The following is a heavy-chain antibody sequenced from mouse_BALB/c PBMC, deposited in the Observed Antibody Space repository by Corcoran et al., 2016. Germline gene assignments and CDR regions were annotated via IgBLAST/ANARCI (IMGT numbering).Heavy chain of an antibody. CDR3: APIYYYGSSGYFDV. D-gene: IGHD1-1*01. CDR2: IDPENGNT. J-gene: IGHJ1*01. Sequence: EVLLQQSGAELVRPEALVMLSCKASGFNIKDYYMLWVKQRPEQGLEWIGWIDPENGNTIYDPKFQGKASITADTSSNTAYLQLSSLTSEDTAVYYCAPIYYYGSSGYFDVWGAGTTVTVSS. V-gene: IGHV14-1*02. CDR1: GFNIKDYY.